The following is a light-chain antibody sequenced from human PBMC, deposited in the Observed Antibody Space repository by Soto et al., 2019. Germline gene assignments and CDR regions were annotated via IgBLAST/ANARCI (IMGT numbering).Light chain of an antibody. J-gene: IGLJ1*01. CDR2: DVS. Sequence: QSVLTQPRSVSGSPGQSVTISCTGTSSDVGGYNYVSWYQQHPGKAPKLMIYDVSKRPSGVPDRFSGSESGNTASLTISGLQAEDEADYYCCSYAGSPYVFGTGTKVTV. CDR1: SSDVGGYNY. V-gene: IGLV2-11*01. CDR3: CSYAGSPYV.